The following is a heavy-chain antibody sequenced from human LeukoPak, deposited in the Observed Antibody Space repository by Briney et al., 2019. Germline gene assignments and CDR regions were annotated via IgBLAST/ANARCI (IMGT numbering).Heavy chain of an antibody. CDR1: GGSISSGGYS. D-gene: IGHD2-21*02. CDR2: IYYSGST. Sequence: SETLSLTCTVSGGSISSGGYSWSWIRQHPGKGLEWIGYIYYSGSTYYNPSLKSRVTISVDTSKNQFSLKLSSVTAADTAVYYCASSRGDYAPFDHWGQGTLVTVSS. V-gene: IGHV4-31*03. CDR3: ASSRGDYAPFDH. J-gene: IGHJ4*02.